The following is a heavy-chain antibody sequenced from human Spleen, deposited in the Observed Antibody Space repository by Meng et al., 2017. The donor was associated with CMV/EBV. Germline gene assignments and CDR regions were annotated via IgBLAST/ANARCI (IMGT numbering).Heavy chain of an antibody. J-gene: IGHJ4*02. V-gene: IGHV4-59*01. CDR1: GGSISSYY. Sequence: SETLSLTCTVSGGSISSYYWSWIRQPPGKGLEWIGYIYYSGSTNYNPSLKSRVTISVDTSKNQFSLKLSSVTAADTAVYYCAREPAYCSSTSCPFDYWGQGTLVTVSS. D-gene: IGHD2-2*01. CDR3: AREPAYCSSTSCPFDY. CDR2: IYYSGST.